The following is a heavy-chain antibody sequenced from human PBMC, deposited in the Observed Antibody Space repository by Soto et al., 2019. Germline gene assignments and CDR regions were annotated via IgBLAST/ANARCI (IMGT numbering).Heavy chain of an antibody. CDR3: ARVDSSGCSEY. D-gene: IGHD6-25*01. CDR1: GYSFTSYW. J-gene: IGHJ4*02. V-gene: IGHV5-51*01. CDR2: IYPGDSDT. Sequence: PGASLKISCKGSGYSFTSYWIGWVRQMPGKGLECMGFIYPGDSDTTYSPSFQGHVTISADKYSSTAYLQWSSLKASDTAMYYCARVDSSGCSEYWGQGTLVTVSS.